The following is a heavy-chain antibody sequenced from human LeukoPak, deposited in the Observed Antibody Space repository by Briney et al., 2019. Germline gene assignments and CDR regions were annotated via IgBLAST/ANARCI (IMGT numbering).Heavy chain of an antibody. J-gene: IGHJ6*03. CDR1: GYTFTSYG. V-gene: IGHV1-18*01. D-gene: IGHD6-19*01. Sequence: ASVTLSCTASGYTFTSYGISWVRQAPGQGLEWMGWISAYNGNINYAQTLQGRVTMTTDTSTSTAYMELRSLRSDDTAVYYCGRGGDSSGWSYYYYYMDVWGKGTTVTVSS. CDR2: ISAYNGNI. CDR3: GRGGDSSGWSYYYYYMDV.